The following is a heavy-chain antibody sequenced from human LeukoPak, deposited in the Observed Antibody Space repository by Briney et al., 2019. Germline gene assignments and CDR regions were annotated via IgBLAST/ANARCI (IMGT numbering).Heavy chain of an antibody. CDR3: ARVLGSRVDP. Sequence: ASVKVSCKTSGYTFTASYMHWVRQAPGQGLEWMGWINPNSGETNYAPKFQGRVTMTRNTSISTAYMEVTRLTSDDTAIYFCARVLGSRVDPWGQGTLVTASS. J-gene: IGHJ5*02. V-gene: IGHV1-2*02. CDR2: INPNSGET. CDR1: GYTFTASY.